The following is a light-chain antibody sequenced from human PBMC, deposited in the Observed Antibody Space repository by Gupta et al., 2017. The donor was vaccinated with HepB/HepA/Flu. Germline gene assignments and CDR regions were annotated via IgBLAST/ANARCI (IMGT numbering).Light chain of an antibody. CDR3: GTWDSSLSPV. CDR2: DNN. Sequence: QSVLTQPPSVSAAPGQKVTIPCSGSSSNIGNNYVSWYQQLPGTAPKLLIYDNNKRPSGIPDRFSGSKSGTSATLGITGLQTGDEADYYCGTWDSSLSPVFGGGTKLTVL. J-gene: IGLJ2*01. V-gene: IGLV1-51*01. CDR1: SSNIGNNY.